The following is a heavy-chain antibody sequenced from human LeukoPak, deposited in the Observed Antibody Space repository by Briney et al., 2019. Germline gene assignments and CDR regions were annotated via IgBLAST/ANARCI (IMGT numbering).Heavy chain of an antibody. V-gene: IGHV3-23*01. CDR3: ANGGGYDSSGFDW. Sequence: GGSLRLSCAVSGFPLSSYAMSWVRQAPGKGLEWVSATSSSDAGTYYADSVKGRFTISRDNSKNTLYLQMNSLRAEDTAVYYCANGGGYDSSGFDWWGQGTLVTVSS. D-gene: IGHD3-22*01. CDR2: TSSSDAGT. CDR1: GFPLSSYA. J-gene: IGHJ5*01.